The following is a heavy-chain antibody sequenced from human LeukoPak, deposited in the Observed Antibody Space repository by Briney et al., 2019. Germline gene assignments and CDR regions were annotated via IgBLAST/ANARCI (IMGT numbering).Heavy chain of an antibody. J-gene: IGHJ3*02. D-gene: IGHD2-8*01. CDR3: ARDAGRGYCTNGVCYDAFDI. CDR1: GFTFSSYS. V-gene: IGHV3-21*01. CDR2: ISSSSSYI. Sequence: PGGSLRLSCAASGFTFSSYSMNWVRQAPGKGLEWVSCISSSSSYIYYADSVKGRFTISRDNAKNSLYLQMNSLRAEDTAVYYCARDAGRGYCTNGVCYDAFDIWGQGTMVTVSS.